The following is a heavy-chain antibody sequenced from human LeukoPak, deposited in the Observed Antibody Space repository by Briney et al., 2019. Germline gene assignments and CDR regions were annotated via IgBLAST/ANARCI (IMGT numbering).Heavy chain of an antibody. CDR2: INHSGST. V-gene: IGHV4-34*01. Sequence: SETLSLTCAVYGGSFSGYYWSWIRQPPGKGLEWIGEINHSGSTNYNPSLKSRVTISVDTSKNQFSLKLSSVTAADTAVYSRARGDTAPRPGRYFDLWGRGTLVTVSS. CDR3: ARGDTAPRPGRYFDL. J-gene: IGHJ2*01. D-gene: IGHD2-2*02. CDR1: GGSFSGYY.